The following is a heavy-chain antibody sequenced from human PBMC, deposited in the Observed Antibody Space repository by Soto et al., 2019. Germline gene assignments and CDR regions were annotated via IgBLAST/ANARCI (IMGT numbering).Heavy chain of an antibody. J-gene: IGHJ4*02. CDR2: ISGSAGST. V-gene: IGHV3-23*01. D-gene: IGHD2-15*01. CDR3: AKVPRAGVVPATLVPFDY. Sequence: GGSLRLSCAASGFTFRNYAMSWVRQAPGKGLEWVSAISGSAGSTYYADSVKGRFTISRDNSKNTLYLQMSSLRAEDTAVYYCAKVPRAGVVPATLVPFDYWGQGTLVTVSS. CDR1: GFTFRNYA.